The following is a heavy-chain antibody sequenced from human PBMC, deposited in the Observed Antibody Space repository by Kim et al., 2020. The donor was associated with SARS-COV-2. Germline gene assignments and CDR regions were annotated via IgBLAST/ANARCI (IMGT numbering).Heavy chain of an antibody. V-gene: IGHV3-53*01. CDR2: IYTGGTT. CDR3: ARVVVRGPVDS. D-gene: IGHD3-10*01. Sequence: GGSLRLSCAASGFTVSSNYMNWVRQAPGKGLEWVSAIYTGGTTYDSDSAKGRFTISTDNSADTPYLQLNSLITEDTAAYYCARVVVRGPVDSWGQGTLVTVSS. CDR1: GFTVSSNY. J-gene: IGHJ4*02.